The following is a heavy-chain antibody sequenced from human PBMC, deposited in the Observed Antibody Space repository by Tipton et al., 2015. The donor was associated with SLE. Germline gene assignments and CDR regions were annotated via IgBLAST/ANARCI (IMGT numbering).Heavy chain of an antibody. J-gene: IGHJ5*02. V-gene: IGHV4-61*08. Sequence: TLSLTCTVSGGSISSGGYYWTWIRQLPGKGLEWIGYIYYSGITNYNPSLYGRVSISVDTSRNQFSLKMNPVTAADTAMYYCARGTPFMEWEHNYFDPWGQGTLVTVSS. D-gene: IGHD3-3*01. CDR3: ARGTPFMEWEHNYFDP. CDR1: GGSISSGGYY. CDR2: IYYSGIT.